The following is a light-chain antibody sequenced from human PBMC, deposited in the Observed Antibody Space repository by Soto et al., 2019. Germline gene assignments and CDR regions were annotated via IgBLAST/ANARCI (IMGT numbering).Light chain of an antibody. V-gene: IGKV1-33*01. J-gene: IGKJ5*01. CDR1: QDISNY. Sequence: DIQMTQSPSSLSASVGDRVTITCRASQDISNYLHWYQQRPGKAPKLLIYDASNSERVVPSRFSGTRSGTHFTFDITSLQPEEVATYDCQQSESLPITSGKGKRLQI. CDR2: DAS. CDR3: QQSESLPIT.